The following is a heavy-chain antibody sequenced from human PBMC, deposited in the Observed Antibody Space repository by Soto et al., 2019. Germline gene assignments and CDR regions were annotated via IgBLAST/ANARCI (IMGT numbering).Heavy chain of an antibody. D-gene: IGHD6-13*01. CDR3: ARGFIAAAGSDAFDI. CDR2: MNPNSGNT. V-gene: IGHV1-8*01. CDR1: GYTFTIYD. J-gene: IGHJ3*02. Sequence: ASVKVSCKASGYTFTIYDINWVRQATGQGLEWMGWMNPNSGNTGYAQKFQGRVTMTRNTSISKAYMELSSLRSEDTDVYYCARGFIAAAGSDAFDIWGQGTMVTVS.